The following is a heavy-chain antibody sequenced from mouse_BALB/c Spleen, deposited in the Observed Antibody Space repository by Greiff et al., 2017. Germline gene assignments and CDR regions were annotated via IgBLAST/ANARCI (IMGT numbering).Heavy chain of an antibody. CDR3: ANDGYYLAWFAY. Sequence: VKLMESGPSLVQPSQSLSITCTVSGFSLTSYGVHWVRQSPGKGLEWLGVIWRGGSTDYNAAFMSRLSITKDNSKSQVFFKMNSLQADDTAIYYCANDGYYLAWFAYWGQGTLVTVSA. J-gene: IGHJ3*01. CDR1: GFSLTSYG. V-gene: IGHV2-5-1*01. D-gene: IGHD2-3*01. CDR2: IWRGGST.